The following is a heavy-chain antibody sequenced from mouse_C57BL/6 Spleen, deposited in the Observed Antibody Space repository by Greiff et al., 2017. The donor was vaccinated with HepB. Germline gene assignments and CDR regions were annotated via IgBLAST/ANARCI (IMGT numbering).Heavy chain of an antibody. D-gene: IGHD1-1*01. V-gene: IGHV5-4*01. CDR1: GFTFSSYA. CDR2: ISDGGSYT. CDR3: ARENYGSSYYSFAY. Sequence: EVKLVESGGGLVKPGGSLKLSCAASGFTFSSYAMSWVRQTPEKRLEWVATISDGGSYTYYPDNVKGRFTISRDNAKNNLYLQMSHLKSEDTAMYYCARENYGSSYYSFAYWGQGTLVTVSA. J-gene: IGHJ3*01.